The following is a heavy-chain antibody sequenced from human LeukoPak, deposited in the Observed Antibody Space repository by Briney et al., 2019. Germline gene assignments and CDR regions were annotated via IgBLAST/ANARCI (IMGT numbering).Heavy chain of an antibody. J-gene: IGHJ4*02. Sequence: GGSLRLSCAASRFIFSRYSMNWVRQAPGKGLELISYISSSSSTIYYADSVKGRFTISRDNAKNSLYLQMNSLRAEDTAVYYCASHKTYYYDSSGYEIDYWGQGTLVTVSS. V-gene: IGHV3-48*04. CDR2: ISSSSSTI. D-gene: IGHD3-22*01. CDR1: RFIFSRYS. CDR3: ASHKTYYYDSSGYEIDY.